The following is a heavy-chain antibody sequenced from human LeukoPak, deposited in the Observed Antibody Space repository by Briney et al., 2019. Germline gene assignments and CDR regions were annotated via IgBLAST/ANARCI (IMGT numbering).Heavy chain of an antibody. D-gene: IGHD3-9*01. CDR2: IYYSGST. J-gene: IGHJ6*03. Sequence: ASETLSLTCTVSGGSISSYFWTWIRQPPGKGLEWIGYIYYSGSTNYNPSLKSRVTISVDTSKNQFSLKLSSVTTADTAVYYCARADNYYYFYMDVWGKGTTVTVSS. CDR3: ARADNYYYFYMDV. V-gene: IGHV4-59*01. CDR1: GGSISSYF.